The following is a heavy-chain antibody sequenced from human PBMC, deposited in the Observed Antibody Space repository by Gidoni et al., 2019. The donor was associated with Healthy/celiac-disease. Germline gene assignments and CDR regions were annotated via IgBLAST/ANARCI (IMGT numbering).Heavy chain of an antibody. D-gene: IGHD3-22*01. CDR3: ARDMGYYDTHYYGMDV. Sequence: QVQLVESGGGLVKPGGSLRPSCAASGFPFRDYYMSWIRQAPGKGLEWVSYISSSSSYTNYADSVKGRFTISRDNAKNSLYLQMNSLRAEDTAVYYCARDMGYYDTHYYGMDVWGQGTTVTVSS. CDR1: GFPFRDYY. V-gene: IGHV3-11*05. J-gene: IGHJ6*02. CDR2: ISSSSSYT.